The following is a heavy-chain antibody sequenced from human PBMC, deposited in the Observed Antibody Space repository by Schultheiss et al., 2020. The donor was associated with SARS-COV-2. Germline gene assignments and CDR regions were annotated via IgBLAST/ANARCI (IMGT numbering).Heavy chain of an antibody. J-gene: IGHJ5*02. CDR2: IYTSGST. V-gene: IGHV4-4*07. D-gene: IGHD2-15*01. Sequence: SETLSLTCTVSGGSISSYYWSWIRQPAGKGLEWIGRIYTSGSTYYNPSLKTRVTISVDTSKNQFSLKLSSVTAADTAVYYCARSGGIVVVVAATPELWWFDPWGQGTLVTVSS. CDR3: ARSGGIVVVVAATPELWWFDP. CDR1: GGSISSYY.